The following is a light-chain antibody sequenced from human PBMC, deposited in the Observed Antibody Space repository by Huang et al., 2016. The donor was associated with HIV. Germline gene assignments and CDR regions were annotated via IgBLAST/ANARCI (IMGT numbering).Light chain of an antibody. V-gene: IGKV3-20*01. CDR2: GAS. CDR3: QQYGGSPRT. Sequence: TQSPGTLSLSPGERVTLSCRASQSVSSNYLAWYQQKPGQAPRLLIYGASSRATDIPDRFSGSGSGTDFTLTVSRLEPEDFAVYYCQQYGGSPRTFGQGTKLEIK. J-gene: IGKJ2*01. CDR1: QSVSSNY.